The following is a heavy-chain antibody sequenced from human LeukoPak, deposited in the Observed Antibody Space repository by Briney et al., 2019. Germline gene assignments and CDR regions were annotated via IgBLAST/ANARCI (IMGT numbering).Heavy chain of an antibody. CDR1: GYGFTSYW. CDR2: IFPLDSDT. V-gene: IGHV5-51*01. CDR3: ARHPPKYVWGNYR. D-gene: IGHD3-16*02. Sequence: GESLKISCKAAGYGFTSYWIGWVRQMPGKGLEWMGIIFPLDSDTRYSPSFQGQVTISVDKSISTAYLQWSSLKASDTAIYYCARHPPKYVWGNYRWGQGTLVTVSS. J-gene: IGHJ4*02.